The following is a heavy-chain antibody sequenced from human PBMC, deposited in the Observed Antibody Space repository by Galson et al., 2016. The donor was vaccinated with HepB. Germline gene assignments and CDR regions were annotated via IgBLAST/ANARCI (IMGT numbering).Heavy chain of an antibody. J-gene: IGHJ4*02. CDR3: ARERMVVTTIHRGGFGH. D-gene: IGHD2-21*02. CDR1: GYTFTSYT. V-gene: IGHV1-3*01. CDR2: INAGNGNT. Sequence: SVKVSCKASGYTFTSYTMHWVRQAPGQRLEWMGWINAGNGNTTYSQKFQGRVIITRDTSASTAYMELRSLRSEDTAVYYCARERMVVTTIHRGGFGHWGQGTLVTVSS.